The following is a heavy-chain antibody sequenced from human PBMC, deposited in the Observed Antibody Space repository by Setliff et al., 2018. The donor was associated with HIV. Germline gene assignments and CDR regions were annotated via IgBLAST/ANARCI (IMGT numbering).Heavy chain of an antibody. CDR2: IYASGRT. V-gene: IGHV4-4*07. CDR3: ARMDYHNSGRYFGTFDY. CDR1: GGSITGYF. D-gene: IGHD3-10*01. J-gene: IGHJ4*02. Sequence: PSETLSLTCSVSGGSITGYFWSWIRQPAGKGLEWIGRIYASGRTNCNSSLKSRVTMSVDTSKNQFSLKLSSVTAADTAVYYCARMDYHNSGRYFGTFDYWGQGMLVTVSS.